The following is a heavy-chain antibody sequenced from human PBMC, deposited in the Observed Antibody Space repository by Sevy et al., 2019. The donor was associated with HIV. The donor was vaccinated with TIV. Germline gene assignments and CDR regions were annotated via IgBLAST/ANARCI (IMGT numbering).Heavy chain of an antibody. Sequence: ASVKVSCKVSGYTLTELSMHWVRQAPGKGLEWMGGFDPEDGETIYAQRFQGRVTMTEDTSTDTAYMELSSLRAEDTAVYYCATGPRTGKYFQHWGQGTLVTVSS. J-gene: IGHJ1*01. CDR2: FDPEDGET. CDR1: GYTLTELS. V-gene: IGHV1-24*01. CDR3: ATGPRTGKYFQH. D-gene: IGHD6-13*01.